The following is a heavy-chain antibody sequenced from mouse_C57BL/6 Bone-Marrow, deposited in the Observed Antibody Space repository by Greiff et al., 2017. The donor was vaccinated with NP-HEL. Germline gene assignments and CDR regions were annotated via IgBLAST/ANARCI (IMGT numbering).Heavy chain of an antibody. Sequence: SGAELMKPGASVKLSCKATGYTFTGYWIEWVKQRPGHGLEWIGEILPGSGSTNYNEKFKGKATFTADTSSNTAYMQLSSLTTEDSAIYYCARSPITTVVATNWYFDVWGTGTTVTVSS. V-gene: IGHV1-9*01. CDR3: ARSPITTVVATNWYFDV. CDR1: GYTFTGYW. D-gene: IGHD1-1*01. J-gene: IGHJ1*03. CDR2: ILPGSGST.